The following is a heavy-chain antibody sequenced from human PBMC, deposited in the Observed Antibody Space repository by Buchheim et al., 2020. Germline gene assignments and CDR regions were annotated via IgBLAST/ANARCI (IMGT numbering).Heavy chain of an antibody. CDR3: ARDGYGYYYDSTVSNWFDP. D-gene: IGHD3-22*01. CDR2: IYYSGST. CDR1: GGSISSGGYY. V-gene: IGHV4-31*03. Sequence: QVQLQESGPGLVKPSQTLSLTCTVSGGSISSGGYYWSWIRQHPGKGLEWIGYIYYSGSTYYNPSLKSRVTISVYTSKNQFSLKLSSVTAADTAVYYCARDGYGYYYDSTVSNWFDPWGQGTL. J-gene: IGHJ5*02.